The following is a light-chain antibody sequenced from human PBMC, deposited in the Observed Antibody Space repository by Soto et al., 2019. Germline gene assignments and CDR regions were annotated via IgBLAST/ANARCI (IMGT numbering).Light chain of an antibody. V-gene: IGKV1-5*01. CDR2: DAS. CDR1: QGINNW. CDR3: QQYNSYLIT. J-gene: IGKJ5*01. Sequence: DIQMTQSPSSLSASVGDRFTITFLASQGINNWLAWYQQKPRKAPNLLIYDASSLESGVPSRFSGSGSGTEFTLTISSLQPDDFATYYCQQYNSYLITFGQGTRLEIK.